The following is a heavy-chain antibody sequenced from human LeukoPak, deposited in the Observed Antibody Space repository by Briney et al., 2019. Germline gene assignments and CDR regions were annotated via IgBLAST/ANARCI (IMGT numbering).Heavy chain of an antibody. CDR3: ARDIGYCSSTSCYRYGMDV. J-gene: IGHJ6*04. D-gene: IGHD2-2*01. CDR1: GFTFSSYG. Sequence: GRSLRLSCAASGFTFSSYGMHWVRQAPGKGLEWVAVIWYDGSNKYYADSVKGRFPISRDNSKNTLYLQMNSRRAEDTAVYYCARDIGYCSSTSCYRYGMDVWGKGTTVTVSS. V-gene: IGHV3-33*01. CDR2: IWYDGSNK.